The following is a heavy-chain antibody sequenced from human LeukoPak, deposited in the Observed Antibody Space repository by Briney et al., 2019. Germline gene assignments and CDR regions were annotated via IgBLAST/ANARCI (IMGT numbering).Heavy chain of an antibody. Sequence: PSETLSLTCTVSGGSLSSSSYYWGWIRQPPGKGLEWIGSIYYSGSTYYNPSLKSRVTISVDTSKNQSSMKLSSVTAADTAVYYCATYCSSTSCYVTFDIWGQGTMVTVSS. CDR3: ATYCSSTSCYVTFDI. CDR1: GGSLSSSSYY. CDR2: IYYSGST. V-gene: IGHV4-39*01. J-gene: IGHJ3*02. D-gene: IGHD2-2*01.